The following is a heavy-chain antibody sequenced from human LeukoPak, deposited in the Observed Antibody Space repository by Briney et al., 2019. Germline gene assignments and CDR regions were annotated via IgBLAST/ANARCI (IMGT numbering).Heavy chain of an antibody. CDR3: ARHNYGGDSFYWYFDL. V-gene: IGHV5-51*01. Sequence: PGESLKISCKGSGYSFSTYWIGWVRQMPEKGLEWMGIIYPGDSDTRYSPSFQGQVTISTDKSINTAYLQWSSLKASDTAMYYCARHNYGGDSFYWYFDLWGGGTLVTVSS. CDR2: IYPGDSDT. D-gene: IGHD4-23*01. J-gene: IGHJ2*01. CDR1: GYSFSTYW.